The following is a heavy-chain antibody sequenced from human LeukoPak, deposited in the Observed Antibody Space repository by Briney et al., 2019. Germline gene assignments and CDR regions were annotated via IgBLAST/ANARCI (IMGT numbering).Heavy chain of an antibody. CDR2: ISSSSNYI. CDR3: ARDPYSGSYGNYYYYFMDV. CDR1: GFTFSNAW. D-gene: IGHD1-26*01. J-gene: IGHJ6*03. V-gene: IGHV3-21*01. Sequence: GGSLRLSCAASGFTFSNAWMSWVRQAPGKGLDWVSSISSSSNYIYYADSVKGRFTISRDNAKNSLYLQMNSLRAEDTAVYYCARDPYSGSYGNYYYYFMDVWGKGTTVTISS.